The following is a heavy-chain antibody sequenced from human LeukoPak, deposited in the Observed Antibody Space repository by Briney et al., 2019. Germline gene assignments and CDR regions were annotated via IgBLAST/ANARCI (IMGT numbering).Heavy chain of an antibody. CDR3: AKDEIAAAGIVY. J-gene: IGHJ4*02. CDR1: GGAFSSYA. Sequence: SVKVSCKASGGAFSSYAISWVRQAPGQGLEWMGGIIPIFGTANYAQKFRGRVTITADESTSTAYMELSSLRSEDTAVYYCAKDEIAAAGIVYWGQGTLVTVSS. D-gene: IGHD6-13*01. CDR2: IIPIFGTA. V-gene: IGHV1-69*13.